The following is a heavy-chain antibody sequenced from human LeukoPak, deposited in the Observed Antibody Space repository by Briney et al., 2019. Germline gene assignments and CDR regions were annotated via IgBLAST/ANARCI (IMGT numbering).Heavy chain of an antibody. CDR1: GFTFGSYW. J-gene: IGHJ6*04. Sequence: GGSLRLSCAASGFTFGSYWMSWVRQAPGKGLEWVSYISVSDSTIYYADSVKGRFTISRDNAKNSLYLQMNSLRAEDTAVYYCARSITYCGGDCYRAMDVWGKGTTVTISS. V-gene: IGHV3-48*04. CDR3: ARSITYCGGDCYRAMDV. D-gene: IGHD2-21*02. CDR2: ISVSDSTI.